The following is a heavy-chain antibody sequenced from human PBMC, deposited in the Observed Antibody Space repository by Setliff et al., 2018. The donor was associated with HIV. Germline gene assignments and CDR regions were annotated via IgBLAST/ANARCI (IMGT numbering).Heavy chain of an antibody. CDR2: IHPRDSDT. V-gene: IGHV5-51*01. CDR3: ASHGYSYGFDY. Sequence: PGESLKISCKGFGYSFTSYLIAWVRQTPGKGLEWMGNIHPRDSDTRYSPSFQGQVTISADKSISTAYLQWSSLKASDTAMYYCASHGYSYGFDYWGQGTLVTVSS. CDR1: GYSFTSYL. D-gene: IGHD5-18*01. J-gene: IGHJ4*02.